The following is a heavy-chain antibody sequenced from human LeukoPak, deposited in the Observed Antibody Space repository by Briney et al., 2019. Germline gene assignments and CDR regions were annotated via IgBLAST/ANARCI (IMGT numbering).Heavy chain of an antibody. CDR1: GITFSSYA. V-gene: IGHV3-30*02. CDR2: IRYEGSSK. J-gene: IGHJ5*02. CDR3: AKDLLRDRWFGGS. D-gene: IGHD3-10*01. Sequence: GGSLRLSCAASGITFSSYAMHWVRQAPGKGLEWVAFIRYEGSSKYYADSVKGRFTISRDNSKNTLYLQMDSLRPEDTAIYYCAKDLLRDRWFGGSWGQGTLVSVSS.